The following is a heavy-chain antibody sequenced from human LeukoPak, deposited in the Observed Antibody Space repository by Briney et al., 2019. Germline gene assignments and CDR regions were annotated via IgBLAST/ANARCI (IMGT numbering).Heavy chain of an antibody. Sequence: GASVKVSCKASGYTFTSYGISWVRQAPGQGLEWVGWISAYNGNTNYAQKLQGRVTMTTDTSTSTAYMELRSLRSDDTAVYYCARDAGYCSSTSCRVYYYYMDVWGKGTTVTVSS. CDR1: GYTFTSYG. CDR2: ISAYNGNT. V-gene: IGHV1-18*01. J-gene: IGHJ6*03. CDR3: ARDAGYCSSTSCRVYYYYMDV. D-gene: IGHD2-2*01.